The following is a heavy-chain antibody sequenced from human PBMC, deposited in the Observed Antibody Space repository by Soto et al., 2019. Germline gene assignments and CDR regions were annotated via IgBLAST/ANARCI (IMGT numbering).Heavy chain of an antibody. CDR3: ARDVNERGSSGHCNY. Sequence: VASVKVSCKASGYTFTSYDINWVRQATGQGLEWMGWMNPNSGNTGYAQKFQGRDTMTRNTSISTAYMELSSLRSDDMAVFYCARDVNERGSSGHCNYWGQGTLVTVSS. CDR1: GYTFTSYD. J-gene: IGHJ4*02. CDR2: MNPNSGNT. D-gene: IGHD6-19*01. V-gene: IGHV1-8*01.